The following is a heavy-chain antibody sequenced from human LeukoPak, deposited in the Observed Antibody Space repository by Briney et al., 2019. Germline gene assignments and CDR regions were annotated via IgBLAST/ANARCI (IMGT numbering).Heavy chain of an antibody. Sequence: ASVKVSCKASAYTFTSYGISWVRQAPGQGLEWVGWISAYSGNTNYAQKFQGRVTMTTETSTSTAYMELSSLRSEDTAVYYCARGLTRGYYYIDYWGQGTLVTVSS. CDR2: ISAYSGNT. J-gene: IGHJ4*02. CDR1: AYTFTSYG. V-gene: IGHV1-18*01. D-gene: IGHD3-22*01. CDR3: ARGLTRGYYYIDY.